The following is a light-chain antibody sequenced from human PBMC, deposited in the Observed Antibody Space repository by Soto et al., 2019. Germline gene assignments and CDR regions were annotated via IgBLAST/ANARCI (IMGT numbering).Light chain of an antibody. CDR1: QSLVYSDGNTY. Sequence: DVVMTQSPLSLPVTLGPAASISCRSSQSLVYSDGNTYLNWFQQRPGQSPRRLIYKVSNRDSGVPDRFSGSGYGSDFSLTISSLQPEDSATYYCVQDFNYPLTFGGGTKVDIK. V-gene: IGKV2-30*01. CDR2: KVS. J-gene: IGKJ4*01. CDR3: VQDFNYPLT.